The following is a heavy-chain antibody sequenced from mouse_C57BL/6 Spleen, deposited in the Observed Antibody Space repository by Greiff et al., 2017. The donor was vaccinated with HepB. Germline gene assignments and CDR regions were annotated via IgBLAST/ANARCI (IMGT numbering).Heavy chain of an antibody. CDR2: ISYDGSN. CDR1: GYSITSGYY. D-gene: IGHD1-1*01. Sequence: EVKLQESGPGLVKPSQSLSLTCSVTGYSITSGYYWNWIRQFPGNKLEWMGYISYDGSNNYNPSLKNRISITRDTSKNQFFLKLNSVTTEDTATYYCAKGTTVVRGDYYAMDYWGQGTSVTVSS. V-gene: IGHV3-6*01. CDR3: AKGTTVVRGDYYAMDY. J-gene: IGHJ4*01.